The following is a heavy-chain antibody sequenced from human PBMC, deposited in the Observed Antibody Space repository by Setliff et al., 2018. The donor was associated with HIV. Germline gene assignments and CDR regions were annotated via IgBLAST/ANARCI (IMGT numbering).Heavy chain of an antibody. J-gene: IGHJ4*02. CDR3: ARDFLAEYYYDSSASDY. CDR2: INPNSGGT. CDR1: GCTFTGYY. Sequence: ASVKVSCKASGCTFTGYYIHWVRQAPGQGLEWMGWINPNSGGTNYAQKFQGRVTMTRDTSISTAYMELSRLRSDDTAVYYCARDFLAEYYYDSSASDYWGQGTLVTVSS. V-gene: IGHV1-2*02. D-gene: IGHD3-22*01.